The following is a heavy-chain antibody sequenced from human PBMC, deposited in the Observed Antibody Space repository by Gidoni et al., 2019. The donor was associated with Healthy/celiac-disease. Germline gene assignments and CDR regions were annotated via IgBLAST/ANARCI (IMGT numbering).Heavy chain of an antibody. CDR2: IYQSGST. J-gene: IGHJ6*02. CDR1: GGSISSSNW. V-gene: IGHV4-4*02. CDR3: ARALGYCSSTSCYPGMDV. Sequence: QVQLQESGPGLVKPSGTLSLTCAVSGGSISSSNWWSWVRQPPGKGLEWIGEIYQSGSTNYNPSLKSRVTISVDKSKNQFSLKLSSVTAADTAVYYCARALGYCSSTSCYPGMDVWGQGTTVTVSS. D-gene: IGHD2-2*01.